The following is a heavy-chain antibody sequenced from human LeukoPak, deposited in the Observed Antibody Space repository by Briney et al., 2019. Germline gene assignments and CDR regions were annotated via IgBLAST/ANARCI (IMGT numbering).Heavy chain of an antibody. CDR3: ARPDDSSGYYIEY. V-gene: IGHV3-30-3*01. Sequence: GGSLRLSCAASGFTFSSYAMHGVRQAPGKGLEWVAVISYDGSNKYYADSVKGRFTISRDNSKNTLYLQMNSLRAEDTAVYYCARPDDSSGYYIEYWGQGTLVTVSS. CDR2: ISYDGSNK. CDR1: GFTFSSYA. D-gene: IGHD3-22*01. J-gene: IGHJ4*02.